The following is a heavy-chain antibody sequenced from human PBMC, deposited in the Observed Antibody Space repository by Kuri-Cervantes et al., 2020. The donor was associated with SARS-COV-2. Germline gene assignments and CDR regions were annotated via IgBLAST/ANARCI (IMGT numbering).Heavy chain of an antibody. CDR3: AREEGSSWSRYYYGMDV. D-gene: IGHD6-13*01. Sequence: ASVKVSCKASGYTFTSYAMHWVRQAPGQRLEWMGWINAGNGNTNYAQKLQGRVTMTTDTSTSTAYMELRSLRSDDTAVYYCAREEGSSWSRYYYGMDVWGQGTTVTVSS. J-gene: IGHJ6*02. CDR1: GYTFTSYA. CDR2: INAGNGNT. V-gene: IGHV1-3*01.